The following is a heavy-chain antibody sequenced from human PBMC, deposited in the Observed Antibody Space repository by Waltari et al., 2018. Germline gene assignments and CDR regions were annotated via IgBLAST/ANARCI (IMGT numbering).Heavy chain of an antibody. CDR1: GGSISSHY. CDR2: IYYSGST. Sequence: QVQLQESGPGLVKPSETLSLTCTVSGGSISSHYWSWIRKPPGKGLEWIGYIYYSGSTNHTPSLKSRVTISVDTSKNQCSQTLSPVTAGDTAVYYCAREHYGYIWGSYRPYNWFDPWGQGTLVTVSS. D-gene: IGHD3-16*02. V-gene: IGHV4-59*11. CDR3: AREHYGYIWGSYRPYNWFDP. J-gene: IGHJ5*02.